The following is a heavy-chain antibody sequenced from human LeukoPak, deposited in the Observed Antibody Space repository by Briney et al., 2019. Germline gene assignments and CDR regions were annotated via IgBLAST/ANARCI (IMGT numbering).Heavy chain of an antibody. V-gene: IGHV3-7*01. CDR1: GFTFSSYG. D-gene: IGHD1-1*01. J-gene: IGHJ4*02. CDR3: ARGGDNWNDDSYYFDY. CDR2: IKQDGSEK. Sequence: PGGSLRLSCAASGFTFSSYGMHWVRQAPGKGLEWVANIKQDGSEKYYVDSVKGRFTISRDNAKNSLYLQMNSLRAEDTAVYYCARGGDNWNDDSYYFDYWGQGTLVTVSS.